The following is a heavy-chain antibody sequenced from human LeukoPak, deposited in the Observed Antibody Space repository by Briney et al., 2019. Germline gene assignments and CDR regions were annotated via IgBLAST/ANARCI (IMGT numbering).Heavy chain of an antibody. CDR3: ARELDYDDYIGDFDY. D-gene: IGHD4-17*01. CDR1: GFTFRSYS. Sequence: PGGSLRPTYAASGFTFRSYSMSWVRQAPGKGLEWVANIKQDGSEKYYVDSVKGRFTISRDNAKNSLYLQMNSLRAEDTAVYYCARELDYDDYIGDFDYWGLGTLVTVSS. CDR2: IKQDGSEK. J-gene: IGHJ4*02. V-gene: IGHV3-7*01.